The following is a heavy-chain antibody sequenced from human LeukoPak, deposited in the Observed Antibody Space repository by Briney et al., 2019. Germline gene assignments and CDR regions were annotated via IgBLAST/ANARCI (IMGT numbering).Heavy chain of an antibody. CDR1: GFSFSSYS. Sequence: GGSLRLSCAASGFSFSSYSMNWVRQAPGKGLEWVSSISSTSRSSYIFYAESVKGRFTISRDNTKNSLFLQMNSLVAEDTAVYYCARDRDFLGSGWSNSFDYWGQGTLVTVSS. CDR3: ARDRDFLGSGWSNSFDY. D-gene: IGHD6-19*01. CDR2: ISSTSRSSYI. V-gene: IGHV3-21*01. J-gene: IGHJ4*02.